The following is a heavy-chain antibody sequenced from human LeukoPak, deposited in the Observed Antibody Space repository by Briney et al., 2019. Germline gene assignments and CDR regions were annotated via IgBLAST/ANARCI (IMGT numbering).Heavy chain of an antibody. CDR1: GGSIRSYY. J-gene: IGHJ3*02. CDR2: IYYSGST. D-gene: IGHD6-25*01. V-gene: IGHV4-59*01. Sequence: SETLSLTCTVSGGSIRSYYWNWIRQSPGKGLEWIGYIYYSGSTNYNPSLKSRVTISVDTSKNQFSLKLSSVTAADTAVYYCARAEGGSEAFDIWGQGTMVTVSS. CDR3: ARAEGGSEAFDI.